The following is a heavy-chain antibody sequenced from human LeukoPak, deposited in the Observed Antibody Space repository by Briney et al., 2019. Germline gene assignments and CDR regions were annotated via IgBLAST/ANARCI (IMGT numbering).Heavy chain of an antibody. Sequence: ASVKVSCKAAGYTFTDYYMHWVRQAPGQGLEWMGWINPNSVGTNYAQKFQGRVTMTRDTSISTAYMELSRLRPDDTAVYYCARDLVDGYNYVSAFDIWGQGTMVTVSS. CDR2: INPNSVGT. CDR1: GYTFTDYY. CDR3: ARDLVDGYNYVSAFDI. J-gene: IGHJ3*02. V-gene: IGHV1-2*02. D-gene: IGHD5-24*01.